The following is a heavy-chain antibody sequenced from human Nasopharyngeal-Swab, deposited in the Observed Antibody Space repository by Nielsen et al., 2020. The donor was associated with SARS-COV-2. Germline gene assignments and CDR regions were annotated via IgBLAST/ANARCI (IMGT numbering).Heavy chain of an antibody. Sequence: WVRQAPGQGLEWMGGIIPIFGTANYAQKFQGRVTITADESTSTAYMELSSLRSEDTAVYYCARDQSLWFREGGKSEFDYWGQGTLVTVSS. CDR3: ARDQSLWFREGGKSEFDY. J-gene: IGHJ4*02. CDR2: IIPIFGTA. D-gene: IGHD3-10*01. V-gene: IGHV1-69*01.